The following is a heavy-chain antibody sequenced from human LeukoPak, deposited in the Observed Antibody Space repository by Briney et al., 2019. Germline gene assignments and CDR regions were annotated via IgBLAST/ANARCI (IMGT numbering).Heavy chain of an antibody. CDR2: MNPNSGNT. CDR1: GYTFTSYD. CDR3: AKEGITFGGVIVYYYYYYMDV. V-gene: IGHV1-8*03. D-gene: IGHD3-16*01. J-gene: IGHJ6*03. Sequence: ASVKVSCKASGYTFTSYDINWVRQATGQGLEWMGWMNPNSGNTGYAQKFQGRVTITRSTSISTAYMELSSLRSEDTAVYYCAKEGITFGGVIVYYYYYYMDVWGKGTTVTISS.